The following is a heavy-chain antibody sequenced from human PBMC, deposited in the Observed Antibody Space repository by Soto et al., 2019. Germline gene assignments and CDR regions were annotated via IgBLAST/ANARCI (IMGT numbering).Heavy chain of an antibody. J-gene: IGHJ4*02. CDR1: GFTFSSYS. D-gene: IGHD5-18*01. Sequence: PGGSLRLSCAASGFTFSSYSMNWVRQAPGKGLEWVSSISSSSSYIYYADSVKGRFTISRDNAKNSLYLQMNSLRAEDTAVYYCARDQPGYSYGYGLGYWGQGTLVIVSS. V-gene: IGHV3-21*01. CDR3: ARDQPGYSYGYGLGY. CDR2: ISSSSSYI.